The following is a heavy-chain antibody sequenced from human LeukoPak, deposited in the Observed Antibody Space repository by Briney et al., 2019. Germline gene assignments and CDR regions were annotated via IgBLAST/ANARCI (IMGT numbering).Heavy chain of an antibody. CDR3: ARDYSRYGDYVSFDY. CDR2: IIPIFGIA. J-gene: IGHJ4*02. Sequence: SVKVSCKASGGTFSSYAISWVRQAPGQGLEWMGRIIPIFGIANYARKFQGRVTITADKSTSTAYMELSSLRSEDTAVYYCARDYSRYGDYVSFDYWGQGTLVTVSS. V-gene: IGHV1-69*04. CDR1: GGTFSSYA. D-gene: IGHD4-17*01.